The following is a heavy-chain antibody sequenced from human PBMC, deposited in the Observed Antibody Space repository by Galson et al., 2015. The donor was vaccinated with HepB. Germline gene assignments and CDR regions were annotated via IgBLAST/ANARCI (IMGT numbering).Heavy chain of an antibody. Sequence: SLRLSCAASGFTFTDYYMTWVRQAPGRGLEWVSYISTSGSIIYYAASLKGRFTISRDNAKNSLYLQMNSLRAEDTAVYYCARGLAAAVSYFDYWGQGTLVTVSS. CDR3: ARGLAAAVSYFDY. CDR1: GFTFTDYY. CDR2: ISTSGSII. D-gene: IGHD6-13*01. V-gene: IGHV3-11*01. J-gene: IGHJ4*02.